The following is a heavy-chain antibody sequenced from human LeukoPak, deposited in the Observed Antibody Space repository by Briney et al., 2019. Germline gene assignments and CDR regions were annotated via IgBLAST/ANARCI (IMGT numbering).Heavy chain of an antibody. D-gene: IGHD2-21*02. CDR3: AKERNIVVVTATTN. CDR1: GFTFSSYA. V-gene: IGHV3-23*01. J-gene: IGHJ4*02. Sequence: GGSLRLSCAASGFTFSSYAMSWVCQAPGKGLEWVSAISGSGGSTYYADSVKGRFTISRDNSKNTLYLQMNSLRAEDTAVYYCAKERNIVVVTATTNWGQGTLVTVSS. CDR2: ISGSGGST.